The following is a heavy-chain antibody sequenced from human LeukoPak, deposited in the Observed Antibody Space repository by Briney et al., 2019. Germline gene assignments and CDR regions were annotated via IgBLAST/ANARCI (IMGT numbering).Heavy chain of an antibody. CDR2: IFYSGST. CDR1: GGSISTSNYY. D-gene: IGHD1-26*01. V-gene: IGHV4-39*07. CDR3: ARGSEPGRVFNY. J-gene: IGHJ4*02. Sequence: SETLSLTCTVSGGSISTSNYYWGWIRQPPGKGLEWIGNIFYSGSTYYSPSLKSRVTISVDTSKNQFSLKLSSVTAADTAVYYCARGSEPGRVFNYWGQGTLVTVSS.